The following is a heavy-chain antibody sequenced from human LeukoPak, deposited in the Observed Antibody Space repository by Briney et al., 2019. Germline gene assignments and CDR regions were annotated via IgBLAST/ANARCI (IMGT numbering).Heavy chain of an antibody. CDR1: GLTFSSYA. CDR3: AKGDYYDFDY. Sequence: QTWGSLILSCAASGLTFSSYAMSWVRQAPGKGLEWVSGISGSGGSASYADSVKGRFTISRDNSKNTLYLQMNSLRAEDTAVYYCAKGDYYDFDYWGQGTLVTVSS. D-gene: IGHD3-10*01. V-gene: IGHV3-23*01. J-gene: IGHJ4*02. CDR2: ISGSGGSA.